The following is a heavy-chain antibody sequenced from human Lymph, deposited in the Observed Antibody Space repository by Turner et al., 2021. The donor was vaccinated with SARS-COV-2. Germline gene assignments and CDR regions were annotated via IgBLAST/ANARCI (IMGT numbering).Heavy chain of an antibody. V-gene: IGHV1-69*04. J-gene: IGHJ6*02. CDR2: IIPVLGRA. D-gene: IGHD6-13*01. Sequence: QVQLVQSGAEVKKPGSSVKVSCKASGGTFSSYAISWVPQAPGQGLEWMGRIIPVLGRANYAQKFQGRVTITADKSTSTAYMELSSLRSEDTAVYYCARESGRGIAAAGPYGMDVWGQGTTVTVSS. CDR3: ARESGRGIAAAGPYGMDV. CDR1: GGTFSSYA.